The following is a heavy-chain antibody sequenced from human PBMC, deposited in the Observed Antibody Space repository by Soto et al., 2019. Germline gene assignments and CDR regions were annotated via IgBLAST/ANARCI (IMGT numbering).Heavy chain of an antibody. CDR1: GYSFTSYW. CDR3: ARTTYDSSGYGDLFFDY. J-gene: IGHJ4*02. Sequence: PGESLKISCKGSGYSFTSYWIGWVRQMPGKGLEWMGIIYPGDSDTRYSPSFQGQVTISADKSISTAYLQWSSLKASDTAMYYCARTTYDSSGYGDLFFDYWGQGTLVTVSS. D-gene: IGHD3-22*01. V-gene: IGHV5-51*01. CDR2: IYPGDSDT.